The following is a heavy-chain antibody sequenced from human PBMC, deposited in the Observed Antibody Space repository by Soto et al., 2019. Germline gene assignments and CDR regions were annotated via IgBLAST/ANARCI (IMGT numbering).Heavy chain of an antibody. V-gene: IGHV4-30-2*01. J-gene: IGHJ5*02. CDR3: ARVPSP. Sequence: QMQLQESGSGLVKPSQTLSLTCAVSGGSISSGGYSWSWIRQPPGKGLEWIGYIYHSGSTYYNPSLNIRVTKPVDRSKYQFALNLGSVAAADTAVYYCARVPSPWVQGTLVAVSS. D-gene: IGHD3-10*01. CDR2: IYHSGST. CDR1: GGSISSGGYS.